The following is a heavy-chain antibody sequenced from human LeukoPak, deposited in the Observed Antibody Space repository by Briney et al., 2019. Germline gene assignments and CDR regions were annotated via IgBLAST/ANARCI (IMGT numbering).Heavy chain of an antibody. D-gene: IGHD3/OR15-3a*01. CDR3: ARVISYPYYYYYMDV. V-gene: IGHV3-48*03. CDR1: GSTFSSYE. J-gene: IGHJ6*03. CDR2: ISSSGSTI. Sequence: GGSLRLSCAASGSTFSSYEMNWVRQAPGKGLEWVSYISSSGSTIYYADSVKGRFTISRDNAKNSLYLQMNSLRAEDTAVYYCARVISYPYYYYYMDVWGKGTTVTVSS.